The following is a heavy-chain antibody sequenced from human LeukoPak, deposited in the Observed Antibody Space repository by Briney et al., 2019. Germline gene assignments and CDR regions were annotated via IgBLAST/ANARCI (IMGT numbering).Heavy chain of an antibody. CDR1: GFTVSSNY. D-gene: IGHD2-2*01. CDR2: IYSGGST. Sequence: GGSLRLSCAASGFTVSSNYMSGVRQAPGKGLEWVSDIYSGGSTYYADSVKGRFTISRDNSKNTLYLQMNSLRAEDTAVYYCARGAPGYCSSTSCYPVSWFDPWGQGTLVTVSS. J-gene: IGHJ5*02. V-gene: IGHV3-53*01. CDR3: ARGAPGYCSSTSCYPVSWFDP.